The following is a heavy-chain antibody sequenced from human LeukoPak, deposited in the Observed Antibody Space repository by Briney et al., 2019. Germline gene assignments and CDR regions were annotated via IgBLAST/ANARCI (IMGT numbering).Heavy chain of an antibody. D-gene: IGHD5-18*01. V-gene: IGHV3-49*04. CDR1: GFTFGDYA. CDR2: IRSKAYGGTT. J-gene: IGHJ4*02. Sequence: PGGSLRLSCTVSGFTFGDYAMSWVRQAPGKGLELVGFIRSKAYGGTTEYAASVKGRFTISRDDSKSIAYLQMNSLKTEDTAVYYCARNRGYSYGYVDYWGQGTLVTVSS. CDR3: ARNRGYSYGYVDY.